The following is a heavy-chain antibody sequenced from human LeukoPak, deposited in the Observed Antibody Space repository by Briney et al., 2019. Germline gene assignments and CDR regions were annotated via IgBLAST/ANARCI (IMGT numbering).Heavy chain of an antibody. Sequence: PGGSLRLSCAASGFTFGSYGMHWVRQAPGKGLEWVALISYDGSNKYYADSVKGRFTISRDNSKNTLYLQMNSLRVEDTAFYYCARSTHGDYPVYDYWGQGTLVTVSS. J-gene: IGHJ4*02. CDR2: ISYDGSNK. CDR1: GFTFGSYG. D-gene: IGHD4-17*01. V-gene: IGHV3-30*03. CDR3: ARSTHGDYPVYDY.